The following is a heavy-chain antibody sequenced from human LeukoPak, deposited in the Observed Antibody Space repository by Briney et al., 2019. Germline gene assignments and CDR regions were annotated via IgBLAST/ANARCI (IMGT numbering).Heavy chain of an antibody. V-gene: IGHV1-18*01. D-gene: IGHD6-19*01. CDR2: ISAYNGNT. J-gene: IGHJ4*02. CDR1: GYTFTSYG. Sequence: ASVKVSCKASGYTFTSYGISWVRQAPGQGLEWMGWISAYNGNTNYAQKLQGRVTMTTDTSTSTAYMELRSLRSDDTAVYYCARDRRSIAVAGTVVHWGQGTLVTVSS. CDR3: ARDRRSIAVAGTVVH.